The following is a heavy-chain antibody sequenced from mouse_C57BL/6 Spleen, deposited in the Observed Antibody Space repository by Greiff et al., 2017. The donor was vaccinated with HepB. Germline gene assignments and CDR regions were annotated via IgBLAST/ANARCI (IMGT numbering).Heavy chain of an antibody. V-gene: IGHV10-3*01. CDR1: GFTFNTYA. D-gene: IGHD3-2*01. J-gene: IGHJ1*03. CDR2: IRSKSSNYAT. Sequence: EVQVVESGGGLVQPKGSLKLSCAASGFTFNTYAMHWVRQAPGKGLEWVARIRSKSSNYATYYADSVKDRFTISRDDSQSMLYLQMNNLKTEDTAMYYCVRDGRQSEGWYFDVWGTGTTVTVSS. CDR3: VRDGRQSEGWYFDV.